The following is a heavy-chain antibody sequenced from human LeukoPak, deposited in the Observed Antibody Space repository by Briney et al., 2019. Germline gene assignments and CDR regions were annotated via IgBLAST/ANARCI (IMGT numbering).Heavy chain of an antibody. CDR1: GGYISSYQ. V-gene: IGHV4-4*09. CDR3: ARLGGYSYDLDY. D-gene: IGHD5-18*01. J-gene: IGHJ4*02. Sequence: PSETLSLTCTVSGGYISSYQWSWIRQPPGKGLEWIGYIYTSGSTNYNPSLKSRVTISVDTSKNHFSLKLSSVTAADTAVYYCARLGGYSYDLDYWGQGTLVTVSS. CDR2: IYTSGST.